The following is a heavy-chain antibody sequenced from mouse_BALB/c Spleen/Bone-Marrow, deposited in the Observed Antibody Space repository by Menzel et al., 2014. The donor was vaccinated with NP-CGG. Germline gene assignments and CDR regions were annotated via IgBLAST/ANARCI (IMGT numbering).Heavy chain of an antibody. CDR1: GYTFSSYW. CDR2: ILPGSGST. J-gene: IGHJ1*01. CDR3: GGGGVGGGYWYFDV. Sequence: VMLVESGAELMKPGASVKISCKATGYTFSSYWIEWVKQRPGHGLEWIGEILPGSGSTNYNEKFKGKATFTADTSSNTAYMQLSSLTSESSAVYYGGGGGVGGGYWYFDVWGAGTTVTVSS. V-gene: IGHV1-9*01. D-gene: IGHD1-1*02.